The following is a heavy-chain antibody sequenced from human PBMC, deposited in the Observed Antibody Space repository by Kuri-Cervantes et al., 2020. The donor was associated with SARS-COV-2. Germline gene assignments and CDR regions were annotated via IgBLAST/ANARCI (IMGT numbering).Heavy chain of an antibody. CDR3: ARDPYYGGNPNWYFDL. J-gene: IGHJ2*01. CDR1: GFTFSTYW. Sequence: GESLKISCAASGFTFSTYWMTWVRQAPGKGLEWVANIDQNGNKNYYVDSVRGRFTISRDNAKNSLYLQMNSLRAEDTAVYYCARDPYYGGNPNWYFDLWGRGTPVTVSS. CDR2: IDQNGNKN. D-gene: IGHD4-23*01. V-gene: IGHV3-7*01.